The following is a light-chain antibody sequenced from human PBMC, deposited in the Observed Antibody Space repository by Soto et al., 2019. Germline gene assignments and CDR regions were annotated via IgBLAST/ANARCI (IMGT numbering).Light chain of an antibody. Sequence: QSVLTQPRSVSGSPGQSVTISCTGTKNDIGVYDFVSWYQHHAGKAPRLIIYEVVQRPSGVPDRFSGSKSGNTASLTVSGLQAADEADYFCKSYAGSNTYVFGSGTKLTVL. V-gene: IGLV2-8*01. CDR2: EVV. CDR3: KSYAGSNTYV. J-gene: IGLJ1*01. CDR1: KNDIGVYDF.